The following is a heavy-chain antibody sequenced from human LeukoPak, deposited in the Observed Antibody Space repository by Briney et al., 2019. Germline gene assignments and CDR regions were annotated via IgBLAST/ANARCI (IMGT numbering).Heavy chain of an antibody. V-gene: IGHV3-53*01. CDR1: GFTVSSNY. CDR2: IYSGGST. Sequence: GSLRLSCAASGFTVSSNYMSWVRQAPGKGLEWVSVIYSGGSTYYADSVKGRFTISRDNSKNTLYLQMNSLRAEDTAVYYCARRCSGGSCYSVGAFDIWGQGTMVTVSS. D-gene: IGHD2-15*01. CDR3: ARRCSGGSCYSVGAFDI. J-gene: IGHJ3*02.